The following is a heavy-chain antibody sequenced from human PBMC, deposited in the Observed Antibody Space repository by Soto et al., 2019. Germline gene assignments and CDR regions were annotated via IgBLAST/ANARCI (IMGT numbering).Heavy chain of an antibody. J-gene: IGHJ4*02. D-gene: IGHD5-18*01. CDR1: GFTFSSSA. Sequence: EVQLLESGGGLVQPGGSLRLSCAASGFTFSSSAMTWVRQAPGKGLEWVSAISGGGGSTYYADSVKGRFTISRDNSKDTLFRQMNSLRAEDTAVYYCAKTASLFGYWGQGTLVTVSS. V-gene: IGHV3-23*01. CDR3: AKTASLFGY. CDR2: ISGGGGST.